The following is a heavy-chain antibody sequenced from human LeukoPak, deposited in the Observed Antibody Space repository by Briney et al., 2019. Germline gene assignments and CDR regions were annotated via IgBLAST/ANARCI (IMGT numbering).Heavy chain of an antibody. CDR2: IYYSGTT. CDR3: AREGSLKNFDY. Sequence: SETLSLTCTVSGGSISSGDYSWSWIRQPPGKGLEWIGYIYYSGTTNYNPSLKSRVTISVDTSKNQFSLKLSSVTAADTAVYYCAREGSLKNFDYWGQGTLVTVSS. CDR1: GGSISSGDYS. J-gene: IGHJ4*02. V-gene: IGHV4-61*08. D-gene: IGHD6-6*01.